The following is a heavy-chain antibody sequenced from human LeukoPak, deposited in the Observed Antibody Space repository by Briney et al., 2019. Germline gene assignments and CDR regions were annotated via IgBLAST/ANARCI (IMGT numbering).Heavy chain of an antibody. CDR2: IYTSGST. Sequence: PSETLSLTCTVSGGSISSGSYYWSWIRQPAGKGLEWIGRIYTSGSTNYNPSLKSRVTMSVDTSKNQFSLKLSSVTAADTAVYYCARGSSGVHFDYWGQGTLVTVSS. J-gene: IGHJ4*02. CDR1: GGSISSGSYY. D-gene: IGHD6-19*01. CDR3: ARGSSGVHFDY. V-gene: IGHV4-61*02.